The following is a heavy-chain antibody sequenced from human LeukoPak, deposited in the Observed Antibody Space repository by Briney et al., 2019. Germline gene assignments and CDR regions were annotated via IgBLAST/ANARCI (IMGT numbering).Heavy chain of an antibody. J-gene: IGHJ4*02. V-gene: IGHV3-7*01. D-gene: IGHD3-10*01. CDR1: GFTFSSYW. CDR2: IKEDGSEK. Sequence: PGGSLRLSCAASGFTFSSYWMSWVRQAPGKGLEWVADIKEDGSEKYYVDSVKGRFTISRDNAKNSLYLQMNSLRAEDTAVYYCALNPDYYGSGSFDYWGQGXLVXVSS. CDR3: ALNPDYYGSGSFDY.